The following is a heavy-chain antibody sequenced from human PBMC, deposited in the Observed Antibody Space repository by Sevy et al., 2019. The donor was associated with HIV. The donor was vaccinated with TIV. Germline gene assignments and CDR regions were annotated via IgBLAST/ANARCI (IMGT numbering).Heavy chain of an antibody. Sequence: GGSLRLSCATSGFTFSSYWMHWVRQAPGKGLVWVSRVNSDGSSTTYADSVKGRFTISRDNAKNTLSLQMNSLRAEDTAVYYCVAANSWEDYWGQGTLVTSPQ. D-gene: IGHD6-13*01. CDR1: GFTFSSYW. CDR3: VAANSWEDY. V-gene: IGHV3-74*01. J-gene: IGHJ4*02. CDR2: VNSDGSST.